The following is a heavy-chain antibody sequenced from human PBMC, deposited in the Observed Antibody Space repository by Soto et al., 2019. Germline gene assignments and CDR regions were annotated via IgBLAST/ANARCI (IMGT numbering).Heavy chain of an antibody. J-gene: IGHJ6*02. Sequence: ASVKVSCKASGGTFSSYAISWVRQAPGQGLEWMGWINPNSGGTNYAQKFQGWVTMTRDTSISTAYMELSRLRSDDTAVYYCAREREGMSSGGTRYSGSYNYYYYGMDVWGQGTTVTVSS. V-gene: IGHV1-2*04. CDR3: AREREGMSSGGTRYSGSYNYYYYGMDV. CDR2: INPNSGGT. CDR1: GGTFSSYA. D-gene: IGHD1-26*01.